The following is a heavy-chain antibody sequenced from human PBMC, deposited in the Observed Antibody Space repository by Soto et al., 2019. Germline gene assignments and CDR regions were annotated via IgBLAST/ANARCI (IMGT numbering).Heavy chain of an antibody. Sequence: GGSLRLSCAASGITVSRNYMTWVRQAPGKGLEWVSVIYSSGSTYYTDSVKGRFTISRDNSKNMLYLQMNSLRAEDTAVYYCAREYGTFDIWGQGTMVTVSS. CDR3: AREYGTFDI. CDR1: GITVSRNY. CDR2: IYSSGST. V-gene: IGHV3-66*01. J-gene: IGHJ3*02. D-gene: IGHD3-10*01.